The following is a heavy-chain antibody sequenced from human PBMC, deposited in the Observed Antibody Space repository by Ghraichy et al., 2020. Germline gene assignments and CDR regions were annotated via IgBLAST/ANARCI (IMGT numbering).Heavy chain of an antibody. CDR1: GFTFSDYY. Sequence: GGSLRHSCAASGFTFSDYYMSWIRQAPGKGLEWVSYISSSGSTIYYADSVKGRFTISRDNAKNSLYLQMNSLRAEDTAVYYCAREGGDGYFDSSGLGYWGQGTLVTVSS. CDR3: AREGGDGYFDSSGLGY. J-gene: IGHJ4*02. CDR2: ISSSGSTI. V-gene: IGHV3-11*01. D-gene: IGHD3-22*01.